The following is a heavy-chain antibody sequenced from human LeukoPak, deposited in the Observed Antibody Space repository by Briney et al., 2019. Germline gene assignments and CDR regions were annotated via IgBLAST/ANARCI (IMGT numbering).Heavy chain of an antibody. D-gene: IGHD6-6*01. CDR2: NNPNSGGT. J-gene: IGHJ6*03. V-gene: IGHV1-2*02. CDR3: ARGGSSSYYYYYYMDV. CDR1: GYTFTSHH. Sequence: GASVKVSCKASGYTFTSHHMHWVRQASGQGLEWMGWNNPNSGGTNYAQKFQGRVTMTRDTFISPDYMELRRPRSDDTAVYYCARGGSSSYYYYYYMDVWGKGTTVTVSS.